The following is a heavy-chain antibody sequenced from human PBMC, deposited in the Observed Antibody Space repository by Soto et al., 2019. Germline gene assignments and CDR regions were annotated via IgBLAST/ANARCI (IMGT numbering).Heavy chain of an antibody. CDR2: IYYSGST. D-gene: IGHD2-15*01. CDR1: GGSISSSSYY. V-gene: IGHV4-39*01. CDR3: ARPALYCSGGSCYSGYFQH. J-gene: IGHJ1*01. Sequence: QLQLQESGPGLVKPSETLSLTCTVSGGSISSSSYYWGWIRQPPGKGLEWIGSIYYSGSTYYNPSLKRRVTISVDTSKNPFSLKLSSVTAADTAVYYCARPALYCSGGSCYSGYFQHWGQGTLVTVSS.